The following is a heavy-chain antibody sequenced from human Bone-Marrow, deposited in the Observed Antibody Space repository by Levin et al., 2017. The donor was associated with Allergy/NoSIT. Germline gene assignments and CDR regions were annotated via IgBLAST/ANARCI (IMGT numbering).Heavy chain of an antibody. CDR1: GFTFSSYA. V-gene: IGHV3-23*01. J-gene: IGHJ6*02. D-gene: IGHD1-26*01. Sequence: SCAASGFTFSSYAVSWVRQAPGNGLEWVSGISASGGSTYYADSVKGRFTISRDNSKNTLYLQMNSLRAEDTAVYYCASGSNQPYYYYYGMDVWGQGTTVTVSS. CDR3: ASGSNQPYYYYYGMDV. CDR2: ISASGGST.